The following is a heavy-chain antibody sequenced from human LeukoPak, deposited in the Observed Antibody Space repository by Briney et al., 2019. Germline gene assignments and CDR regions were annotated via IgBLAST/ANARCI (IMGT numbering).Heavy chain of an antibody. CDR1: GFSFSTLR. CDR2: INIDERIT. CDR3: FREGGD. D-gene: IGHD3-10*01. J-gene: IGHJ4*02. Sequence: GGSLRLSRAASGFSFSTLRVHWVRQAPGKGLVWVSYINIDERITGYADSVKGRFTISRDNAKNTLYLQMNSLRAEDTAIYYCFREGGDWGQGTLVTVSS. V-gene: IGHV3-74*01.